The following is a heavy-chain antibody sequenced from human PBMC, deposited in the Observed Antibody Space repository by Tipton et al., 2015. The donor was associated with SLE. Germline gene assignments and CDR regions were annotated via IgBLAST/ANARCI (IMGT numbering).Heavy chain of an antibody. V-gene: IGHV3-21*03. CDR2: ISSSGSSV. D-gene: IGHD2-15*01. CDR1: GVTFSKAW. CDR3: SRGWATPDY. J-gene: IGHJ4*02. Sequence: SLRLSCVTSGVTFSKAWMNWVRQAPGKGLDWVSSISSSGSSVYYADSVKGRFTISRDNAKNSLYLQMDSLRAEDTAVYYCSRGWATPDYWGQGTLVTVSS.